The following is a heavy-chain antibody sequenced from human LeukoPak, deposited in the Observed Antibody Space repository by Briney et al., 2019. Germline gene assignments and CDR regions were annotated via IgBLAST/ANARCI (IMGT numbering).Heavy chain of an antibody. CDR2: ISPSGGST. CDR3: ARDNSVRDEAWWFNP. J-gene: IGHJ5*02. V-gene: IGHV1-46*01. D-gene: IGHD5-24*01. CDR1: GYTFTSNY. Sequence: ASVKVSCRAFGYTFTSNYMHWARQAPGQGPEWMGVISPSGGSTTYAQKFQGRVTLTRDMSTSTDYLELSSLRSEDTAVYYCARDNSVRDEAWWFNPWGQGTLVTVSS.